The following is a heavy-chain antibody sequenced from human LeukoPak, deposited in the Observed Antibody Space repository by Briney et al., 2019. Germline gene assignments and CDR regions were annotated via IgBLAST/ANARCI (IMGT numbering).Heavy chain of an antibody. V-gene: IGHV3-21*01. CDR3: ARDRGEDYYGSGNYLRAFDI. J-gene: IGHJ3*02. CDR1: GFTFSSYS. D-gene: IGHD3-10*01. Sequence: GGSLRLSCAASGFTFSSYSMHWVRQAPGKGLEWVSSISSSSSYIFYADSVKGRFTISRDNAKKSLSLQMNSLRAEDTAVYYCARDRGEDYYGSGNYLRAFDIWGQGTMVTVSS. CDR2: ISSSSSYI.